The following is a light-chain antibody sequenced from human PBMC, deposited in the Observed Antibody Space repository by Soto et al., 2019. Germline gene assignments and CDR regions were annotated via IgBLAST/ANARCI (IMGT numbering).Light chain of an antibody. V-gene: IGKV3-20*01. Sequence: EIVLTQSPGTLSLSPGERATLSCRASQSVSSSYLAWYQQKPGQAPRLLIYGASSRATGIPDRFSGSGSGTDFPLTISRLEPEDFAVYYCQQYGSPHVTFGQGTKVEIK. J-gene: IGKJ1*01. CDR3: QQYGSPHVT. CDR1: QSVSSSY. CDR2: GAS.